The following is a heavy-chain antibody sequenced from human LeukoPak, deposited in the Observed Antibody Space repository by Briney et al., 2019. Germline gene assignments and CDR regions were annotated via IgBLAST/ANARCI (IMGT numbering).Heavy chain of an antibody. V-gene: IGHV3-53*01. D-gene: IGHD1-1*01. CDR1: GFTVSSNY. J-gene: IGHJ4*02. CDR2: LYSGGKT. CDR3: AREMGAATTYFDY. Sequence: GGSLRLSCAASGFTVSSNYMSWVRQAPGKGLEWVSVLYSGGKTYNADSAKGRFTISRDSSTNTLYLQMESLRAEDTAVYYCAREMGAATTYFDYWGQGTLVIVSS.